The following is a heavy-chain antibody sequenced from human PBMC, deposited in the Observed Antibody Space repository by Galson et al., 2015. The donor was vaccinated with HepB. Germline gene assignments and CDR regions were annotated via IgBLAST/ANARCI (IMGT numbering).Heavy chain of an antibody. D-gene: IGHD6-19*01. CDR3: ATDSGIAVLGYYYYGMDV. CDR1: GYTLTELS. CDR2: FDPEDGET. V-gene: IGHV1-24*01. J-gene: IGHJ6*02. Sequence: SVKVSCKVSGYTLTELSMHWVRQAPGKGLEWMGGFDPEDGETIYAQKFRGRVTMTEDTSTDTAYTELSSLRSEDTAVYYCATDSGIAVLGYYYYGMDVWGQGTTVTVSS.